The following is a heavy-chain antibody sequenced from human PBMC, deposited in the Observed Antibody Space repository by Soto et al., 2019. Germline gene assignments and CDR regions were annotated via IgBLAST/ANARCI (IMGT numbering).Heavy chain of an antibody. J-gene: IGHJ4*02. CDR3: ARDRLRLGELSPFDY. D-gene: IGHD3-16*02. CDR2: ISAYNGNT. Sequence: GASVKVSCKASGYTFTSYGISWVRQAPGQGLEWMGWISAYNGNTNYAQKLQGRVTMTTDTSTSTAYMERRSLRSDDTAVYYCARDRLRLGELSPFDYWGQGTLVTVSS. CDR1: GYTFTSYG. V-gene: IGHV1-18*01.